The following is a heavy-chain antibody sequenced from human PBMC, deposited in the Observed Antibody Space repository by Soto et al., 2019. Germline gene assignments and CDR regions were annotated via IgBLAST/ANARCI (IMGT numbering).Heavy chain of an antibody. V-gene: IGHV3-21*04. CDR1: GFTFSSYS. D-gene: IGHD3-3*01. J-gene: IGHJ4*02. CDR2: ISSSSSYI. CDR3: AKDQFYDFWSGIDY. Sequence: GGSLRLSCAASGFTFSSYSMNWVRQAPGKGLEWVSSISSSSSYIYYADSVKGRFTISRDNSKNTLYLQMNSLRAEDTAVYYCAKDQFYDFWSGIDYWGQGTLVTVSS.